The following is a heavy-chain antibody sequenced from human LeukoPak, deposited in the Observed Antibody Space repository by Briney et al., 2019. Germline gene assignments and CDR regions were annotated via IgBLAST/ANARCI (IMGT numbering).Heavy chain of an antibody. Sequence: AGGSLRLSCAASGFTFSNYGMSWVRQAPGKGLEWVSTISGSGGRTYYADSVKGRFTISRDNSKNTLYLQMNSLRAEDTAVYYCAELGITMIGGVWGKGTTVTISS. CDR1: GFTFSNYG. CDR3: AELGITMIGGV. V-gene: IGHV3-23*01. D-gene: IGHD3-10*02. J-gene: IGHJ6*04. CDR2: ISGSGGRT.